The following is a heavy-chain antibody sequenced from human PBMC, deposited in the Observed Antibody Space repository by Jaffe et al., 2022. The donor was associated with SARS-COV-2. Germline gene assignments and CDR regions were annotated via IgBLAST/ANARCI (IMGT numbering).Heavy chain of an antibody. Sequence: QVTFQESGPVLVKPTETLTLTCTVSGLSLSKAKLSVSWIRQPPGKALEWLAHLLSNGDIAYTRSLRSRLSISKDTSNNQVVLTLTDVDPVDTATYYCARTSASGTYYPDHSDYYYMDVWGKGTTVTVSS. CDR1: GLSLSKAKLS. CDR3: ARTSASGTYYPDHSDYYYMDV. CDR2: LLSNGDI. J-gene: IGHJ6*03. D-gene: IGHD3-10*01. V-gene: IGHV2-26*02.